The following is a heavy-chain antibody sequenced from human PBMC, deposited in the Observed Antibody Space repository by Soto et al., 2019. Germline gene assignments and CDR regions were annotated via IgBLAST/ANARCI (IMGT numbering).Heavy chain of an antibody. CDR1: GFTLSSYA. D-gene: IGHD4-17*01. Sequence: VVSLRLSCAASGFTLSSYAMSWVRQAPGKGLEWVSAISGSGGSTYYADSVKGRFTISRDNSKNTLYLQMNSLRAEDTAVYYCAKDRRLLVYWGQGTLVTVSS. V-gene: IGHV3-23*01. CDR3: AKDRRLLVY. CDR2: ISGSGGST. J-gene: IGHJ4*02.